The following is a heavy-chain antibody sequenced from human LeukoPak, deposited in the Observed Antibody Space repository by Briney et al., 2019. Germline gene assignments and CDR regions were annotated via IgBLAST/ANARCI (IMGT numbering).Heavy chain of an antibody. J-gene: IGHJ4*02. V-gene: IGHV1-2*02. CDR2: INPNSGGT. D-gene: IGHD2-8*01. CDR1: GYTFTGYY. Sequence: ASVKVSCKASGYTFTGYYMHWVRQAPGQGLEWMGWINPNSGGTNYAQKFQGRVTMTRDTSISTAYMELSRLRSEDTAVYYCARSPPPTYDGPLLDYWGQGTLVTVSS. CDR3: ARSPPPTYDGPLLDY.